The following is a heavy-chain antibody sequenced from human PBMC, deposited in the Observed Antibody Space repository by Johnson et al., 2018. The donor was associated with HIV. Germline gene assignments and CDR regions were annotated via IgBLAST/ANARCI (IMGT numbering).Heavy chain of an antibody. Sequence: EVQLVESGGGLVKPGGSLRLSCAASGFTFSNAWMSWVRQAPGKGLEWVGRINSDGGSTTYADSVKGRFTISRDNAKNTLYLQMNSLRAEDTAVYYCARAVYSSSSSCAFDIWGQGTMVIVSS. CDR3: ARAVYSSSSSCAFDI. J-gene: IGHJ3*02. V-gene: IGHV3-74*02. CDR1: GFTFSNAW. D-gene: IGHD6-6*01. CDR2: INSDGGST.